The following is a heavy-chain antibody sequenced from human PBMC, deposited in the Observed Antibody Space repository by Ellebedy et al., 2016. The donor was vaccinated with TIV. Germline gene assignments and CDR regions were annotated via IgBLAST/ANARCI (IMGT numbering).Heavy chain of an antibody. D-gene: IGHD2-21*02. Sequence: GESLKISCTASGFTLSNYWMTWVRQAPGRGLEWVANINEDGTKKHFVASVRSRFTISRDDAGNSLFLQMNSLGAEDTAVYYCARRNDMTDLDLWGQGTLVTVSS. J-gene: IGHJ5*02. CDR3: ARRNDMTDLDL. CDR2: INEDGTKK. V-gene: IGHV3-7*01. CDR1: GFTLSNYW.